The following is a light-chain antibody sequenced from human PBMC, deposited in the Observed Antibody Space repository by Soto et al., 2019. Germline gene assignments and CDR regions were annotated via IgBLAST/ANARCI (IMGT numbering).Light chain of an antibody. Sequence: QSALTQPASGSGSPGQSITISFTVTSSDVGSYNLVSWYQQHPGKATKRMIYEVSKRPSGVSNRFSGSKSSNTASLTISGLQAEDETDYYCCSYAGSRTYVVLGGWTPLTVL. CDR1: SSDVGSYNL. J-gene: IGLJ2*01. CDR2: EVS. CDR3: CSYAGSRTYVV. V-gene: IGLV2-23*02.